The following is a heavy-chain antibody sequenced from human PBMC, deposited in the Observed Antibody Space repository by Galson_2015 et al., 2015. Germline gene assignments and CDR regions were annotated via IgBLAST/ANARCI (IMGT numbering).Heavy chain of an antibody. J-gene: IGHJ4*02. V-gene: IGHV2-5*02. CDR2: IYWDDDK. D-gene: IGHD3-22*01. CDR3: AHISRYYDSSAPRPSPFDY. CDR1: GFSLRTSGVG. Sequence: PALVNPTQPLTLTCTFSGFSLRTSGVGVGWIRQPPGKALEWLALIYWDDDKRYSPSLKSRLTITKDTSKNQVVLTMTNMDPVDTATYYCAHISRYYDSSAPRPSPFDYWGQGTLVTVSS.